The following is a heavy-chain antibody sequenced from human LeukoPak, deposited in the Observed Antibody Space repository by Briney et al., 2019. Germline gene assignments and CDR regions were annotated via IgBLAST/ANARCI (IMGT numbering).Heavy chain of an antibody. Sequence: GGSLRLSCAASEFTFSSYAVSWVRQAPGKGLEWVSTISGGGGSTYYADSGKGRFTISRDNSKNTLYLQMSSLRAEDTALYYCAKDLFFHYYDSTVDAFDIWGQGTMVTVSS. CDR3: AKDLFFHYYDSTVDAFDI. V-gene: IGHV3-23*01. CDR2: ISGGGGST. CDR1: EFTFSSYA. D-gene: IGHD3-22*01. J-gene: IGHJ3*02.